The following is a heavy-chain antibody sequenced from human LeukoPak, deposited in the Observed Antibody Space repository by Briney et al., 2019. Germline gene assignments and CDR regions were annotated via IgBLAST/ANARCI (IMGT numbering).Heavy chain of an antibody. CDR2: INSDGSTT. D-gene: IGHD1-1*01. CDR3: ARLLLNDVDY. CDR1: GFTFSSYW. J-gene: IGHJ4*02. V-gene: IGHV3-74*01. Sequence: PGGSLRLSCAASGFTFSSYWMHWVRQVPGKGPVWLSRINSDGSTTNYADSVKGRFTISRANARNTLYLQMNSLRAEDTAVYYCARLLLNDVDYWGRGTLVTVSS.